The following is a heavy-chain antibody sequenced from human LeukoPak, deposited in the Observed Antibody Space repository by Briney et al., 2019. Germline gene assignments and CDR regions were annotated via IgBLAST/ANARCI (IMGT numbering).Heavy chain of an antibody. J-gene: IGHJ4*02. V-gene: IGHV3-74*01. CDR3: ARDCYSGFDY. CDR1: GFTFSTYW. Sequence: GGSLRLSCVASGFTFSTYWMHWVRQAPGKGLVWLSRINSDGSSLDYADSVKGRFTISRDNAENTLYLQMNSLRAEDTAVYYCARDCYSGFDYWGQGAPVTVSS. D-gene: IGHD4-23*01. CDR2: INSDGSSL.